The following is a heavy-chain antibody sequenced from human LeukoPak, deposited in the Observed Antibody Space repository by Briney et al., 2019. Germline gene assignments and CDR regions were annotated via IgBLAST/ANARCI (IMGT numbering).Heavy chain of an antibody. CDR2: ISNSDDTT. J-gene: IGHJ4*02. Sequence: GGSLRLSCAASGFTFNSYALNWVRQAPGKGLEWVSGISNSDDTTYYADSVKGRFTISRDNSKNTLYLQMTSLRAEDTATYFCAKDPTYCAYTSCYWGQGTQVTVSS. CDR3: AKDPTYCAYTSCY. V-gene: IGHV3-23*01. D-gene: IGHD3-16*01. CDR1: GFTFNSYA.